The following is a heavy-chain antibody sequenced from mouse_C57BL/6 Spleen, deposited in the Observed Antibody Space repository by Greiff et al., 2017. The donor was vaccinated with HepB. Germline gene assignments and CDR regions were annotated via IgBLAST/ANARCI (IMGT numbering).Heavy chain of an antibody. CDR1: GYTFTSYW. CDR2: IDTSASYT. Sequence: QVQLQQPGAELVKPGASVKLSCKASGYTFTSYWMQWVRQRPGQGLEWIGEIDTSASYTNYNQKFKGKATLTVDTSYSTYYMQRSSLTSEDSAVYYCASAVFDYWGQGTTLTVSS. V-gene: IGHV1-50*01. CDR3: ASAVFDY. J-gene: IGHJ2*01.